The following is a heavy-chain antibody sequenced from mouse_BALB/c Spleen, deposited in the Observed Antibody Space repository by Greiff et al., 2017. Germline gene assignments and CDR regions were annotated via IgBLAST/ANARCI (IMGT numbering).Heavy chain of an antibody. CDR1: GYTFTSYY. V-gene: IGHV1S81*02. J-gene: IGHJ3*01. Sequence: QVQLKQPGAELVKPGASVKLSCKASGYTFTSYYMYWVKQRPGQGLEWIGGINPSNGGTNFNEKFKSKATLTVDKSSSTAYMQLSSLTSEDSAVYYRTRTYYDGSSYGGFAYWGEGTLVTVSA. CDR2: INPSNGGT. CDR3: TRTYYDGSSYGGFAY. D-gene: IGHD1-1*01.